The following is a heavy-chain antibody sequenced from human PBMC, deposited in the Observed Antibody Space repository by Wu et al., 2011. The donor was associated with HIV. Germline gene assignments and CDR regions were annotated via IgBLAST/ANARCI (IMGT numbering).Heavy chain of an antibody. V-gene: IGHV1-18*01. CDR1: GYTFTSYG. J-gene: IGHJ4*02. CDR3: ARDPGYGSGSYSFDY. CDR2: ISAYNGNT. Sequence: QVQLVQSGAEVKKPGASVKVSCKASGYTFTSYGISWVRQAPGQGPEWMGWISAYNGNTNYAQKVQGRVIMTTDTSTSTAYMELRSLRSDDSAVYYCARDPGYGSGSYSFDYWGQGTLVTVSS. D-gene: IGHD3-10*01.